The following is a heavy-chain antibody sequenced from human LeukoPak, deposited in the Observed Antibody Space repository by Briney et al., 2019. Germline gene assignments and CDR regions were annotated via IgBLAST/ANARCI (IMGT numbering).Heavy chain of an antibody. J-gene: IGHJ4*02. D-gene: IGHD3-3*02. CDR1: GFTFSSYV. V-gene: IGHV3-74*03. CDR2: ISHDATIT. CDR3: ARMLAFCFDY. Sequence: GGSLRLSCAASGFTFSSYVMHWVRQAPGKGLIWVSRISHDATITTYADSVKGRFTISRDNAKNSLYLQMNSLRAEDMAVYYCARMLAFCFDYWGQGTLVTVSS.